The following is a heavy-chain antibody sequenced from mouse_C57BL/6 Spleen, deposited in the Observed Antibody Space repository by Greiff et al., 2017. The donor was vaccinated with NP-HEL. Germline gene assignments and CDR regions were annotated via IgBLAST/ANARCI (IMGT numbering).Heavy chain of an antibody. CDR1: GYTFTSYG. J-gene: IGHJ2*01. Sequence: QVQLKESGAELARPGASVKLSCKASGYTFTSYGISWVKQRTGQGLEWIGEIYPRSGNTYYNEKFKGKATLTADKSSSTAYMELRSLTSEDSAVYFCARWNSGPYYFDYWGQGTTLTVSS. CDR2: IYPRSGNT. V-gene: IGHV1-81*01. CDR3: ARWNSGPYYFDY. D-gene: IGHD4-1*01.